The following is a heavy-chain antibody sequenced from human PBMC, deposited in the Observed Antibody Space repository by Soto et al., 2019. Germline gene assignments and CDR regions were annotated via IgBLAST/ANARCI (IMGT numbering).Heavy chain of an antibody. Sequence: QVNLVQSGAEVKKPGASVNVSCKTSGYTFTRNGISWVRQAPGQGLEWMGWISPNSGNTRYAQKLQDRVIMTTDTPTSTAYMELTSLRPDDTAVYYCVKDRDSNSWPSRDVWGPGTTVTVSS. J-gene: IGHJ6*02. CDR3: VKDRDSNSWPSRDV. V-gene: IGHV1-18*01. CDR1: GYTFTRNG. CDR2: ISPNSGNT. D-gene: IGHD3-22*01.